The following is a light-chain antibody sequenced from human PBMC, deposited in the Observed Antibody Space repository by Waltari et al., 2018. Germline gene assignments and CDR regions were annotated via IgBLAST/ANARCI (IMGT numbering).Light chain of an antibody. J-gene: IGLJ2*01. CDR3: SSYTSSNTLI. CDR2: DVI. CDR1: SSDVGAYNY. V-gene: IGLV2-14*03. Sequence: QSALTQPASVSGSPGQSITISCTGTSSDVGAYNYVSWYQQHPGKAPKLMIYDVIKRPSGVANRFSGSKSANTASLTISGLQAEDEADYYCSSYTSSNTLIFGGGTTLTVL.